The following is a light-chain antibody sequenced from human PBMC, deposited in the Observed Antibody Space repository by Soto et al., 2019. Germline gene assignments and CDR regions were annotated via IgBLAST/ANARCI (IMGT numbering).Light chain of an antibody. V-gene: IGKV3-20*01. CDR1: QSVSSSY. Sequence: EIVLTQSPGTLSLSPGERATLSCRASQSVSSSYLAWYQQKLGQAPRLLIYGVSSRATGIPDRFSGSGSGTDFTLTISRLEPEDFAVYYCQQYGSSPVTFGPGTKVDIK. CDR3: QQYGSSPVT. J-gene: IGKJ3*01. CDR2: GVS.